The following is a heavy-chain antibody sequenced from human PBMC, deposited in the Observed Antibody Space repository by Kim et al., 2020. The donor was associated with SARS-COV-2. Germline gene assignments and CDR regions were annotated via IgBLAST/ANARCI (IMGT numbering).Heavy chain of an antibody. CDR2: IYWDDDK. J-gene: IGHJ4*02. D-gene: IGHD3-16*01. Sequence: SGPTLVKPTQTLTLTCTFSGFSLSTSGVGVGWIRQPPGKALEWLALIYWDDDKRYSPSLKSRRTITKDTSKNQVVLTMTNMDPVDTATYYCAHNALIMITFGGGENYFDYWGQGTLVTVSS. V-gene: IGHV2-5*02. CDR3: AHNALIMITFGGGENYFDY. CDR1: GFSLSTSGVG.